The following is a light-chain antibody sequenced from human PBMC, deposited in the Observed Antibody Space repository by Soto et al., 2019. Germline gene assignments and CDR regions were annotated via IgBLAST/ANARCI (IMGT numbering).Light chain of an antibody. CDR2: GNS. Sequence: QSVLTQPPSVSGAPGQSVTISCTGSSSNIGAGYDVHWYQQLPGTAPKLLIYGNSNRPSGVPDRFSGSKSGTSASLAITGRQAEDEAYYYCQSYDSNQSGFVVFGGGTKLTVL. V-gene: IGLV1-40*01. CDR3: QSYDSNQSGFVV. J-gene: IGLJ2*01. CDR1: SSNIGAGYD.